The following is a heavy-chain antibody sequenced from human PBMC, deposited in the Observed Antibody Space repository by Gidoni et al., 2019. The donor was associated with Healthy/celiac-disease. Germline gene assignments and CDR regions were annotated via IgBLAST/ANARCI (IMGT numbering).Heavy chain of an antibody. CDR2: INHSGST. J-gene: IGHJ4*02. Sequence: QVQLQQWGAGLLKPSETLSLTCAVYGGSFSGYYWSWIRQPPGKGLEWIGEINHSGSTNYNPSLKSRVTISVDTSKNQFSLKLSSVTAADTAVYYCARVFTVPFDYWGQGTLVTVSS. CDR3: ARVFTVPFDY. CDR1: GGSFSGYY. V-gene: IGHV4-34*01. D-gene: IGHD4-17*01.